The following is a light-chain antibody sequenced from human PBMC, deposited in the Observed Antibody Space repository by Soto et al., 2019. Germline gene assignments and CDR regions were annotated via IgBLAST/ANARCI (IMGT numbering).Light chain of an antibody. Sequence: LAQAASMSGSPGQSITISCTGSGSDIATFNYVSWYQQYPGKAPKLLIYQVTSRASGVSHRFSGSKSGNTAALTISGLQPEDEAEYYCNSYSSTSFYVFGTGTKVTVL. CDR1: GSDIATFNY. CDR3: NSYSSTSFYV. CDR2: QVT. J-gene: IGLJ1*01. V-gene: IGLV2-14*01.